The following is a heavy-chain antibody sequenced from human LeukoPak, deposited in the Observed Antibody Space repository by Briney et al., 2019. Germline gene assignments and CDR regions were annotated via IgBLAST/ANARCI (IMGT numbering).Heavy chain of an antibody. Sequence: GGSLRHSCSASGFTLRSYAMICPPQAPGKGLEEGSAISGSGGSTYYADSVKGRFTISRDNSKNTLYLQMNSLRAADTAVYYCAKGSSSWPAHLYMDVWGKGTTVTVSS. V-gene: IGHV3-23*01. CDR1: GFTLRSYA. CDR3: AKGSSSWPAHLYMDV. J-gene: IGHJ6*03. D-gene: IGHD6-13*01. CDR2: ISGSGGST.